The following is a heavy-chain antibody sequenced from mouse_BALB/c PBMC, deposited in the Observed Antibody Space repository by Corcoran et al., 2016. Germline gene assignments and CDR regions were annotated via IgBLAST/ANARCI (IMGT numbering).Heavy chain of an antibody. J-gene: IGHJ1*01. CDR3: ARIYGNYWFFDV. CDR2: INTETGEP. V-gene: IGHV9-2-1*01. CDR1: GYTFTDNS. D-gene: IGHD2-1*01. Sequence: QSQLVQSRPDLKKHGETVKISCKPSGYTFTDNSMHWVLQAPGKRLKWLVWINTETGEPTYADDVKGRFAFTLETSASTANLQINNLKNEDTATYFCARIYGNYWFFDVWGAGTTVAVSS.